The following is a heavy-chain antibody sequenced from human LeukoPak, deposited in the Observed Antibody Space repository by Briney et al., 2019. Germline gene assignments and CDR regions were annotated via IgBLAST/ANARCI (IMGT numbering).Heavy chain of an antibody. CDR2: ISSSGSTI. J-gene: IGHJ3*02. CDR3: ARAPEADAFDI. D-gene: IGHD1-14*01. Sequence: PGGSLRLSCAASGFTFSSYAMSWVRQAPGKGLEWVSYISSSGSTIYYADSVKGRFTISRDNAKNSLYLQMNSLRAEDTAVYYCARAPEADAFDIWGQGTMVTVSS. V-gene: IGHV3-48*04. CDR1: GFTFSSYA.